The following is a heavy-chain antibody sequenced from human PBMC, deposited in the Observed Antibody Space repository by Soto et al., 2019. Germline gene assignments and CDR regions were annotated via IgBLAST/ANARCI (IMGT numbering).Heavy chain of an antibody. CDR2: IYWDDDK. J-gene: IGHJ4*02. D-gene: IGHD6-19*01. V-gene: IGHV2-5*02. CDR1: GFSLSTSGVG. Sequence: GPTLVNPTQTLTLTCTFSGFSLSTSGVGVGWIRQPPGKALEWLAFIYWDDDKRYSPSLRSRLTITKDTSNNLVVLLMTNMDPVDTATYFCAHRVPGSSTGWETGIFDYWGQGALVNVS. CDR3: AHRVPGSSTGWETGIFDY.